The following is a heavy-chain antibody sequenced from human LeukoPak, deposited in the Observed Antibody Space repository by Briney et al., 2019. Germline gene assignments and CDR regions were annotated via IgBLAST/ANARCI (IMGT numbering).Heavy chain of an antibody. V-gene: IGHV4-31*03. J-gene: IGHJ4*02. CDR1: GGSISSGGYY. CDR2: IYYSGST. Sequence: SETLSLTCTVSGGSISSGGYYWSWTRQHPGKGLEWIGYIYYSGSTYYNPSLKSRVTISVDTSKNQFSLKLSSVTAADTAVYYCASGSIVAGDYWGQGTLVTVSS. CDR3: ASGSIVAGDY. D-gene: IGHD5-12*01.